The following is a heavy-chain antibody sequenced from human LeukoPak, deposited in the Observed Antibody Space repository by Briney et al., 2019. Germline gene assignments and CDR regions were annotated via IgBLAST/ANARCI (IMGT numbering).Heavy chain of an antibody. CDR1: GYTFTIYY. CDR2: INPSGGST. CDR3: ARDKLTNYYDSSGYILDY. J-gene: IGHJ4*02. D-gene: IGHD3-22*01. V-gene: IGHV1-46*01. Sequence: ASVTVSCKASGYTFTIYYMHWVRQAPGQGLEWMGIINPSGGSTSYAQKFQGRVTMTRDTSTSTVYMELSSLRSEDTAVYYCARDKLTNYYDSSGYILDYWGQGTLVTVSS.